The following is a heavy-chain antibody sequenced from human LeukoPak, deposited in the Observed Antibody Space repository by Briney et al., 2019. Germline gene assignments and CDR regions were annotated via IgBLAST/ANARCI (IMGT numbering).Heavy chain of an antibody. D-gene: IGHD2-8*01. CDR1: GFTFSSYD. CDR2: ISGSGGST. J-gene: IGHJ5*02. Sequence: GGSLRLSCAASGFTFSSYDMHWVRQATGKGLEWVSAISGSGGSTYYADSVKGRFTISRVNSKNTLYLQMNSLRAEDTAVYYCAKGRVWGFSEGFDPWGQGTLVTVSS. CDR3: AKGRVWGFSEGFDP. V-gene: IGHV3-23*01.